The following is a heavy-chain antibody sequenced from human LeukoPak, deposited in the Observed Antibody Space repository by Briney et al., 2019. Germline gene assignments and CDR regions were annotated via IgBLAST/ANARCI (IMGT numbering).Heavy chain of an antibody. CDR1: GFTFSSYS. V-gene: IGHV3-48*04. CDR2: ISSSSSTI. D-gene: IGHD4-11*01. Sequence: PGGSLRLSCAASGFTFSSYSMNWGRQAPGKGLEGVSYISSSSSTIYYADSGKGRFTISRDNAKNSLYLQMNSLRAEDTAVYYCARIGTTVTTLEVDWFDPWGQGTLVTVSS. J-gene: IGHJ5*02. CDR3: ARIGTTVTTLEVDWFDP.